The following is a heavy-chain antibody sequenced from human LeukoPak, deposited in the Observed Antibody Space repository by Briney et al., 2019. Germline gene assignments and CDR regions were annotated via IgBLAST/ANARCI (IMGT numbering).Heavy chain of an antibody. CDR1: GGSFSGYY. CDR3: ARASTRVAARLGDY. D-gene: IGHD6-6*01. V-gene: IGHV4-34*01. J-gene: IGHJ4*02. CDR2: INHSGST. Sequence: SETLSLTCAVYGGSFSGYYWSWIRQPPGKGLEWIGEINHSGSTNYNPSLKSRVTISVDTSKNQFSLKLSSVAAADTAVYYCARASTRVAARLGDYWGQGTLVTVSS.